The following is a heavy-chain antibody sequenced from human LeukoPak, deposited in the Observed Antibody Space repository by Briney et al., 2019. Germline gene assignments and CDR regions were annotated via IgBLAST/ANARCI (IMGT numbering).Heavy chain of an antibody. D-gene: IGHD2-2*01. J-gene: IGHJ6*03. Sequence: KPSETLSLTCTVSGGSISSYYWSWIRQPPGKGLEWIGYIYYSGSTNYNPSLKSRVTISVDTSKNQFSLKLSSVTAADTAVYYCARDSQVVESDYYYYMDVWGKGTTVTVSS. V-gene: IGHV4-59*12. CDR2: IYYSGST. CDR1: GGSISSYY. CDR3: ARDSQVVESDYYYYMDV.